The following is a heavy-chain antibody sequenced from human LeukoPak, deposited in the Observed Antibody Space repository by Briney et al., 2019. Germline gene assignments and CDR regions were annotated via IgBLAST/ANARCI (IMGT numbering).Heavy chain of an antibody. CDR2: ISYDGSNK. V-gene: IGHV3-30-3*01. J-gene: IGHJ3*02. CDR3: ARGGIQLWLRRAFDI. CDR1: GFTFSSYA. D-gene: IGHD5-18*01. Sequence: GGSLRLSCAASGFTFSSYAMHWVRQAPGKGLEWVAVISYDGSNKYYADSVKGRFTISRDNSKNTLYLQMNSLRAEDTAVYYCARGGIQLWLRRAFDIWGQGTMVTVSS.